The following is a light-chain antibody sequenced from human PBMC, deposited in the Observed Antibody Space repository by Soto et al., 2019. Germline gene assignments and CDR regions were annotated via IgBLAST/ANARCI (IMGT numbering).Light chain of an antibody. CDR2: KAS. J-gene: IGKJ1*01. CDR1: QSISSW. CDR3: QQYNNYPWT. V-gene: IGKV1-5*03. Sequence: DIQMTQSPSTLSASVGDRVTITCRASQSISSWLAWYQQKPGKAPKLLIYKASSLESGVPSRFSGSGSGTEFHFPIISLQPDDFATFYCQQYNNYPWTFGQGTKVEIK.